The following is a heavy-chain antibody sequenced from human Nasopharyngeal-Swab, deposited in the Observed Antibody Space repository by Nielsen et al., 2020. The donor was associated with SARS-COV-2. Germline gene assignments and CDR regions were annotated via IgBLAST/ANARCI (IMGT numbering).Heavy chain of an antibody. D-gene: IGHD5-12*01. CDR2: SNSITGNP. J-gene: IGHJ6*02. Sequence: ASVKVSCKSSGYTFTSYVMNWVRQAPGQGLEWVGWSNSITGNPTYAQGFTGRFVFSLDTSVSTAYLQISSLKAEDTAVYYCARVEGIVATNFYYYYGMDVWGQGTTVTVSS. CDR3: ARVEGIVATNFYYYYGMDV. V-gene: IGHV7-4-1*02. CDR1: GYTFTSYV.